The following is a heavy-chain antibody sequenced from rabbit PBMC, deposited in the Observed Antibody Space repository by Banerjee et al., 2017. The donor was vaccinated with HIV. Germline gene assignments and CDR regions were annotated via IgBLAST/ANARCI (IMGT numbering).Heavy chain of an antibody. V-gene: IGHV1S7*01. CDR1: GFSLSSND. CDR2: IDPVFGST. J-gene: IGHJ4*01. CDR3: ARGGSGWGVGYFNL. D-gene: IGHD4-1*01. Sequence: QLKESGGGLVQPGGSLTLTCTVSGFSLSSNDMSWVRQAPGKGLEWIGYIDPVFGSTYYASWVNGRFTISSHNAQNTLYLQLNSLTAADTATYFCARGGSGWGVGYFNLWGPGTLVTVS.